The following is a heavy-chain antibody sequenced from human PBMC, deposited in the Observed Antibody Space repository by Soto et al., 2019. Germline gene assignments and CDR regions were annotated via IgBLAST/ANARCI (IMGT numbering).Heavy chain of an antibody. CDR2: IYYSGST. V-gene: IGHV4-39*01. CDR1: GGSISSSSYY. D-gene: IGHD3-3*01. CDR3: ARQSPYDFWSGYPSLDY. J-gene: IGHJ4*02. Sequence: PSETLSLTCTVSGGSISSSSYYWGWIRQPPGKGLEWIGSIYYSGSTYYNPSLKSRVTISVDTSKNQFSLKLSSVTAADTAVYYCARQSPYDFWSGYPSLDYWGQGTLVTVSS.